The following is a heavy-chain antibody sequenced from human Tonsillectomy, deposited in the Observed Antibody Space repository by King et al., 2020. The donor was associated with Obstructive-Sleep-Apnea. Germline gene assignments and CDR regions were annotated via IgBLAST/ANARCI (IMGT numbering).Heavy chain of an antibody. CDR2: IFYSGST. Sequence: VQLQESGPGLVKPSETLSLTCTVSGGSISSYYWSWIRQPPGKGLEWIGYIFYSGSTNYNPSLKSRVTISIDTSKNHFSLKLSSVTAADTAVYYCARQSWQGDGFDIWGQGTMVTVSS. CDR3: ARQSWQGDGFDI. CDR1: GGSISSYY. V-gene: IGHV4-59*08. J-gene: IGHJ3*02.